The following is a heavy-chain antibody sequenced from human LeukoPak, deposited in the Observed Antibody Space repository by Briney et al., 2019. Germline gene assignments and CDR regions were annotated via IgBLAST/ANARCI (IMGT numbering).Heavy chain of an antibody. CDR2: ISSSSSTI. V-gene: IGHV3-48*01. CDR3: ARAKRGQWLVPDY. D-gene: IGHD6-19*01. J-gene: IGHJ4*02. CDR1: GFTFSSYS. Sequence: PGGSLRLSCAASGFTFSSYSMNWVRQAPGKGLEWVSYISSSSSTIYYADSVKGRFTISRDNAKNSLYLQMNSLRAEDTAVYYCARAKRGQWLVPDYWGQGTPVTVSS.